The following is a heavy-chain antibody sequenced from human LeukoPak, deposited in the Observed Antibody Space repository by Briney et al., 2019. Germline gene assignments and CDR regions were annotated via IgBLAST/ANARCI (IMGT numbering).Heavy chain of an antibody. Sequence: SETLSLTCTVSGGSISSSSYYWGWIRQPPGKGLEWIGSIYYSGSTYYNPSLKSRVTISVDTSKNQFSLKLSSVTAADTAVYYCARLAQQLGAASDYWGQGTLVTVSS. CDR3: ARLAQQLGAASDY. J-gene: IGHJ4*02. CDR1: GGSISSSSYY. D-gene: IGHD6-13*01. CDR2: IYYSGST. V-gene: IGHV4-39*01.